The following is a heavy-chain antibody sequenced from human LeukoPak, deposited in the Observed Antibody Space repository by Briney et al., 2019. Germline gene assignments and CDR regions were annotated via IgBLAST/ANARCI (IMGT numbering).Heavy chain of an antibody. CDR3: ARDLGGGSFDF. D-gene: IGHD2-15*01. CDR1: GGSISNGVYY. V-gene: IGHV4-31*03. Sequence: SQTLSLTCTVSGGSISNGVYYWSWIRQHPGKGLEWIGYIYYSGSTYYSPSLKSRLTMSVDTSKNQFSLKLSSVTAADTAVYYCARDLGGGSFDFWGQGTLVTVPS. CDR2: IYYSGST. J-gene: IGHJ4*02.